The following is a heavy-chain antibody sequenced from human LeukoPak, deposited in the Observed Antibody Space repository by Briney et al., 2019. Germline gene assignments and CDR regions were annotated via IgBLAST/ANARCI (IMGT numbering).Heavy chain of an antibody. CDR3: ARQRFDSTASPCDN. CDR2: INSNSGTI. Sequence: GGSLRLSCAASGFTFSTYSMNWVRQAPGQGLEWVSYINSNSGTIYYADSVKGRFAISRDNGKNSPYLQMNNLRDEDTAVYYCARQRFDSTASPCDNWGQGTLVTVSS. J-gene: IGHJ4*02. V-gene: IGHV3-48*02. D-gene: IGHD3-22*01. CDR1: GFTFSTYS.